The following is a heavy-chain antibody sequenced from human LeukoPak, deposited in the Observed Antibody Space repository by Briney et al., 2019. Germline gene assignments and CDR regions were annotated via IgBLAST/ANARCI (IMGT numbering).Heavy chain of an antibody. CDR3: ARVSPSIVVAIPEDY. CDR1: GYTFTSYG. D-gene: IGHD3-22*01. J-gene: IGHJ4*02. Sequence: ASVKVSCKASGYTFTSYGISWVRQAPGQGLEWMGWISAYNGNTNYAQKLQGRVTMTTDTSTSTAYMELRRLRSDDTAVYYCARVSPSIVVAIPEDYWGQGTLVTVSS. V-gene: IGHV1-18*01. CDR2: ISAYNGNT.